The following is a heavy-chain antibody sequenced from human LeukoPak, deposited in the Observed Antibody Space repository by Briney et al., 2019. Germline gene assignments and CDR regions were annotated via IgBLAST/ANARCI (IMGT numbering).Heavy chain of an antibody. V-gene: IGHV3-30*18. D-gene: IGHD6-19*01. J-gene: IGHJ5*02. CDR2: ISYDGSTK. CDR1: GFTFNNYG. Sequence: GRSLRLSCAASGFTFNNYGMHWVRQAPGKGLDWVAVISYDGSTKYYADSVKGRFTISSDNSKNTLSLQMNSLRTGDTAVYYCPKDGGAVAGSHSNWFDPWGQGTLVTVSS. CDR3: PKDGGAVAGSHSNWFDP.